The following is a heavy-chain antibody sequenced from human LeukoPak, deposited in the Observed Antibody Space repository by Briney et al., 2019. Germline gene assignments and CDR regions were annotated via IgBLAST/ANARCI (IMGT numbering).Heavy chain of an antibody. J-gene: IGHJ4*02. CDR1: GYTFTSYG. Sequence: ASVKVSCKASGYTFTSYGISWVRQAPGQGPEWMGWISAYNGNTNYAQKLQGRVTMTTDTSTSTAYMELRSLRSDDTAVYYCARDLFLVEAYCGGDCQYYFDYWGQGTLVTVSS. CDR2: ISAYNGNT. V-gene: IGHV1-18*01. D-gene: IGHD2-21*02. CDR3: ARDLFLVEAYCGGDCQYYFDY.